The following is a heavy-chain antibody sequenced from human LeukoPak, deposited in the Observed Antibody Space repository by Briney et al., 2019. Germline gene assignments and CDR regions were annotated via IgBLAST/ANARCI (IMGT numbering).Heavy chain of an antibody. Sequence: GASVKVSCKASGYTFTGYYMHWVRQAPGQGLEWMGWINPNSGGTNYAQKFQGRVTMTRDTSISTAYMELSRLRSDDTAVYYCARAPHYYGSGPPPQNLDYWGQGTLVTVSS. V-gene: IGHV1-2*02. D-gene: IGHD3-10*01. CDR1: GYTFTGYY. CDR3: ARAPHYYGSGPPPQNLDY. J-gene: IGHJ4*02. CDR2: INPNSGGT.